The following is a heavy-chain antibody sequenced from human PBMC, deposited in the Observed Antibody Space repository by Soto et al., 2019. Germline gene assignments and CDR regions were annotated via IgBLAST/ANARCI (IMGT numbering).Heavy chain of an antibody. Sequence: QVQLQESGPGLVKPSETLSLTCTVSGGSVSSGSYYWSWIRQPPGKGLEWSGYIYYSGSTNYNPSLKSRVTISVDTAKNQFSLKLSSVTAADTAVYYWAREFSMVRGVIALGYWGQGTLVTVSS. CDR1: GGSVSSGSYY. D-gene: IGHD3-10*01. CDR2: IYYSGST. CDR3: AREFSMVRGVIALGY. J-gene: IGHJ4*02. V-gene: IGHV4-61*01.